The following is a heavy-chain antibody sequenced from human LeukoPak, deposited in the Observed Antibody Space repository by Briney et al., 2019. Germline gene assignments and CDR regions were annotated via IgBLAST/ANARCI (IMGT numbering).Heavy chain of an antibody. J-gene: IGHJ5*02. Sequence: ASVKVSCKASGYTFTSYAMHWVRQAPGQRLEWMGWINAGNGNTKYSQKFQGRVTITRDTSASTAYMELSSLRSEDTAVYYCARFVGSGWYGNWFDPWGQGTLVTVSS. CDR2: INAGNGNT. D-gene: IGHD6-19*01. CDR1: GYTFTSYA. CDR3: ARFVGSGWYGNWFDP. V-gene: IGHV1-3*01.